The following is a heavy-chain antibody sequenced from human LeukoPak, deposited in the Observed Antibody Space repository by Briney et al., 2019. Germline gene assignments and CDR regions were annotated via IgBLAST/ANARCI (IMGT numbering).Heavy chain of an antibody. CDR2: IIPILGIA. V-gene: IGHV1-69*04. J-gene: IGHJ5*02. Sequence: GSSVKVSCKASGGTFISYAISWVRQAPGQGLEWMGRIIPILGIANYAQKFQGRVTITADKSTSTAYMELSSLRSEDTAVYYCARDRGKYSSSWLTGNWFDPWGQGTLVTVSS. CDR3: ARDRGKYSSSWLTGNWFDP. CDR1: GGTFISYA. D-gene: IGHD6-13*01.